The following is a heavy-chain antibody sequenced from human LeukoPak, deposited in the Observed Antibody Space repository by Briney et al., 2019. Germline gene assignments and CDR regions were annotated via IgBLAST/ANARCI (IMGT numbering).Heavy chain of an antibody. D-gene: IGHD5-12*01. J-gene: IGHJ4*02. CDR1: GGSFSGYY. CDR2: IYYSGST. Sequence: SETLSLTCAVYGGSFSGYYWSWIRQPPGKGLEWIGYIYYSGSTNYNPSLKSRVTISVDTSKNQFSLKLSSVTAADTAVYYCARGGWLRPFDYWGQGTLVTVSS. CDR3: ARGGWLRPFDY. V-gene: IGHV4-59*01.